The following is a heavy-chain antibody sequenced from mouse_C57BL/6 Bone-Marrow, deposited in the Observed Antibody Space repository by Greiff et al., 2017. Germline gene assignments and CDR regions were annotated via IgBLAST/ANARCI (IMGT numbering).Heavy chain of an antibody. CDR2: IDPSDSYT. V-gene: IGHV1-69*01. D-gene: IGHD2-3*01. CDR3: ARGGVVTTGPYAMDY. CDR1: GYTFTSYW. Sequence: VQLQQPGAELVMPGASVKLSCKASGYTFTSYWMHWVKQRPGQGLEWIGEIDPSDSYTNYNQKFKGKSTLTVDKSSSTAYMQLSSLTSEDSAVYYCARGGVVTTGPYAMDYWGQGTSVTVSS. J-gene: IGHJ4*01.